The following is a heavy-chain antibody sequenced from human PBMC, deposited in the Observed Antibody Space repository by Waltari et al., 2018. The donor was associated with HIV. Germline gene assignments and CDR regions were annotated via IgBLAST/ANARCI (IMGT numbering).Heavy chain of an antibody. CDR1: GGSINTDNYY. CDR2: IYNRGGL. D-gene: IGHD3-10*01. V-gene: IGHV4-61*02. CDR3: ASFMIRGVILAY. Sequence: LKESGPGLLKPSETLSLSCNVSGGSINTDNYYCSWLRQPAGRGQEWIGRIYNRGGLSYKPSLSSRVSISVDMAKRRFSLELTSVTAADTATYYCASFMIRGVILAYWGPGISVTVS. J-gene: IGHJ4*01.